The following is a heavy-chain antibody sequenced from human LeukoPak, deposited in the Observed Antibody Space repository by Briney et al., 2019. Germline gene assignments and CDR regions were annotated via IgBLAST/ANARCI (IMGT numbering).Heavy chain of an antibody. D-gene: IGHD3-10*01. J-gene: IGHJ4*02. V-gene: IGHV4-4*02. Sequence: SETLSLTCAVSGGSISSSNWWRWVRQPPGEGLEWIGEIYHSGSTNYNPSLKSRVTISVDKSKNQFSLKLSSVTAADTAVYYCARGLTMVRGVRPFDYWGQGTLVTVSS. CDR1: GGSISSSNW. CDR2: IYHSGST. CDR3: ARGLTMVRGVRPFDY.